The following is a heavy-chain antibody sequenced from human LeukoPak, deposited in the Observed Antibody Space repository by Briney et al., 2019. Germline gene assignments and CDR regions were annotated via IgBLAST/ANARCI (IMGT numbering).Heavy chain of an antibody. V-gene: IGHV3-21*01. J-gene: IGHJ4*02. CDR2: ISSSSSYI. CDR3: ARDRYYYDSSGWYAPAPVDY. Sequence: PGGSLRLSCAASGFTVKDNFMSWVRQAPGKGLEWVSSISSSSSYIYYADSVKGRFTISRDNAKNSLYLQMNSLRAEDTAVYYCARDRYYYDSSGWYAPAPVDYWGQGTLVTVSS. CDR1: GFTVKDNF. D-gene: IGHD3-22*01.